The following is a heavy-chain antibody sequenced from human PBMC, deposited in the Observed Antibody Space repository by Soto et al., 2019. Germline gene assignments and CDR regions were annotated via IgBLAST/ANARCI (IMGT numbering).Heavy chain of an antibody. CDR2: IRSKAYGGTT. J-gene: IGHJ4*02. CDR1: GFTLGDYA. Sequence: PGVSLRRSCTASGFTLGDYAMSWFRQAPGKGLEWVGFIRSKAYGGTTEYAASVKGRFTISRDDSKSIAYLQMNSLKTEDTAVYYCTRACGGDCYPKGYYFDYWGQGTLVTVSS. CDR3: TRACGGDCYPKGYYFDY. D-gene: IGHD2-21*02. V-gene: IGHV3-49*03.